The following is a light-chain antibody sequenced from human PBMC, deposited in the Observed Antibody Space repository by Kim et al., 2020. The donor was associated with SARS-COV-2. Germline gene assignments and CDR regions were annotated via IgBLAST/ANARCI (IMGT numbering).Light chain of an antibody. CDR3: QSYDSSNQV. Sequence: GKSVTISRTRSSGSIASNYVQWYQQRPGSAPTTVIYEDNQRPSGVPDLFSGSIDSSSNSASLTISGLKTEDEADYYCQSYDSSNQVFGGGTQLTVL. CDR2: EDN. V-gene: IGLV6-57*03. CDR1: SGSIASNY. J-gene: IGLJ3*02.